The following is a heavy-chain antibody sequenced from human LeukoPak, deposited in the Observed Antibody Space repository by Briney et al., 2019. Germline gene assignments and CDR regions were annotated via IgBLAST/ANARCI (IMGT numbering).Heavy chain of an antibody. Sequence: RPSETLSLTCTVSGGSISSYYWSWIRQPPGKGLEWIGYIYYSGSTNYNPSLKSRVTISVDTSKNQFSLKLSSVTAADTAVYYCARDSEYYYGSGFDYWGQGTLVTVSS. CDR2: IYYSGST. CDR1: GGSISSYY. J-gene: IGHJ4*02. V-gene: IGHV4-59*01. D-gene: IGHD3-10*01. CDR3: ARDSEYYYGSGFDY.